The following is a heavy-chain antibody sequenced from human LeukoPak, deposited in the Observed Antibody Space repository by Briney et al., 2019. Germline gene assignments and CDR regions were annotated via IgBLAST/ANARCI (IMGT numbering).Heavy chain of an antibody. CDR1: GGTFSSYA. D-gene: IGHD5-18*01. Sequence: GASVKVSCKASGGTFSSYAISWVRQAPGQGLEWMGGIIPIFGTANYAQKFQGRDTITADESTSTAYMELSSLRSEDTAVYYCARGLTAMVTLGFDYWGQGTLVTVSS. V-gene: IGHV1-69*13. CDR3: ARGLTAMVTLGFDY. CDR2: IIPIFGTA. J-gene: IGHJ4*02.